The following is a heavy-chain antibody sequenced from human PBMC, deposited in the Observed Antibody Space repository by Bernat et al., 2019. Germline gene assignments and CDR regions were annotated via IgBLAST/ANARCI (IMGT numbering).Heavy chain of an antibody. Sequence: QVQLQQSGPGLVKPSQTLSLTCAISGDSVSSNSAAWNWIRQSPSRGLEWLGRTYYRSKWYNDYAVSVKSRITINPDTSKNQFSLQLNSVTPEDTALYYCARGRPALIAVAGTCGMDVWGQGTTVTVSS. D-gene: IGHD6-19*01. J-gene: IGHJ6*02. CDR3: ARGRPALIAVAGTCGMDV. V-gene: IGHV6-1*01. CDR2: TYYRSKWYN. CDR1: GDSVSSNSAA.